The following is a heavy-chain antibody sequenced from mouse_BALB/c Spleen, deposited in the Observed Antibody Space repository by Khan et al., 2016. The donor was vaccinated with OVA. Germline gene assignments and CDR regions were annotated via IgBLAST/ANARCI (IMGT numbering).Heavy chain of an antibody. D-gene: IGHD1-1*01. Sequence: DLVKPGASVKLSCKASGYTFTSYWVNWIKQRPGQGLEWVGHIGPGSGNPYYSEIFKGKATLTVDTSSSTVYIQLTSLSSEDSAVYFCARSNYDGNGLYAMDYWGQGASVTVSS. J-gene: IGHJ4*01. V-gene: IGHV1S41*01. CDR2: IGPGSGNP. CDR3: ARSNYDGNGLYAMDY. CDR1: GYTFTSYW.